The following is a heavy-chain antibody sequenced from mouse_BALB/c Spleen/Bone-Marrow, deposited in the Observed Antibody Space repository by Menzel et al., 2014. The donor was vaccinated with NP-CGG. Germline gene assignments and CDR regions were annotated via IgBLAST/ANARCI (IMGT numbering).Heavy chain of an antibody. CDR3: ARYYYGSSLFDY. D-gene: IGHD1-1*01. CDR1: GFNIKDTY. V-gene: IGHV14-3*02. Sequence: VQLKESGAELVKPGASVKLSCTASGFNIKDTYMHWVKQRPEQGLEWIGRIDPANGNTKYGPKFQGKTTITADKSSNTAYLQLSSLTPEDTAAYYCARYYYGSSLFDYWGQGTTLTVSS. J-gene: IGHJ2*01. CDR2: IDPANGNT.